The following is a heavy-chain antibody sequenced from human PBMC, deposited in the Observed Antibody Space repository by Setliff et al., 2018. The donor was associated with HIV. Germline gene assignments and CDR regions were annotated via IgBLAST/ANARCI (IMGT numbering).Heavy chain of an antibody. D-gene: IGHD1-26*01. CDR3: ARWGSGSYERVFGY. CDR1: GFRFRSYW. CDR2: VKQDGTET. Sequence: GGSLRLSCAASGFRFRSYWMSWVRQAPGKGLESVANVKQDGTETLYVDSVKGRVTISRDNANNLVYLQMNSLRVEDTAVYFCARWGSGSYERVFGYWGQGMLVTVSS. J-gene: IGHJ4*02. V-gene: IGHV3-7*01.